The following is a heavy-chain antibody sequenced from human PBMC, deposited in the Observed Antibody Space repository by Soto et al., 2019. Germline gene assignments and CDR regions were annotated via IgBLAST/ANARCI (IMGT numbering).Heavy chain of an antibody. D-gene: IGHD3-16*01. V-gene: IGHV1-18*01. CDR1: GYTFSNYG. CDR2: ISDYNGNT. CDR3: ARVPHYVYFYYDLDV. Sequence: QVQLVQSGAEVKKPGASVKVSCKASGYTFSNYGISWVRQAPGEGLEWMGWISDYNGNTNYAHKFQGRVTMTPDTSTSRAYMELRSLRSYDTAVYYCARVPHYVYFYYDLDVWGQGSTVTVSS. J-gene: IGHJ6*02.